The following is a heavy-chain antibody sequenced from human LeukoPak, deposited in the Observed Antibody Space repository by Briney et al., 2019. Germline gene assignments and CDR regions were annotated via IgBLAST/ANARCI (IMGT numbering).Heavy chain of an antibody. CDR2: IYYSGTT. J-gene: IGHJ5*02. CDR3: AREGLYSSGWYVFDP. V-gene: IGHV4-59*12. D-gene: IGHD6-19*01. CDR1: GGSISSYY. Sequence: PSETLSLTCTVSGGSISSYYWSWIRQPPGKGLEWIGYIYYSGTTNYNPSLKSRVTISVDTSKNQFSLKLRSVTAADTAVYCCAREGLYSSGWYVFDPWGQGTLVTVSS.